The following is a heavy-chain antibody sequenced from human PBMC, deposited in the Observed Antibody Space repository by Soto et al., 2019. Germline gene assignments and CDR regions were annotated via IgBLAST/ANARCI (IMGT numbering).Heavy chain of an antibody. CDR1: GYTFTSYG. J-gene: IGHJ6*02. CDR3: AGEARIAAAGGYGMDV. D-gene: IGHD6-13*01. CDR2: IIPIFGTA. V-gene: IGHV1-69*13. Sequence: QVQLVQSGAEVKKPGASVKVSCKASGYTFTSYGISWVRQAPGQGLEWMGGIIPIFGTANYAQKFQGRVTITADESTSTAYMELSSLRSEDTAVYYCAGEARIAAAGGYGMDVWGQGTTVTVSS.